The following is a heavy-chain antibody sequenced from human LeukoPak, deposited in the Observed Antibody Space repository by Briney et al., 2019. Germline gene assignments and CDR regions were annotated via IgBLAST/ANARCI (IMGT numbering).Heavy chain of an antibody. Sequence: SVKVSCKASGGSFNAYAINWARQAPGQGLEWMGGIIPVLGTANYAQKFQGRFTITTDESTSTAYMELNSLRSEDTAVYFCARQSDISGTTFWDLGYWGQGTLVTVFS. CDR1: GGSFNAYA. J-gene: IGHJ4*02. V-gene: IGHV1-69*05. CDR2: IIPVLGTA. D-gene: IGHD1-20*01. CDR3: ARQSDISGTTFWDLGY.